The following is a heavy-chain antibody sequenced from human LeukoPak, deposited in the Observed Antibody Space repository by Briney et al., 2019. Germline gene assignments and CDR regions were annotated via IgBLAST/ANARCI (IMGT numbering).Heavy chain of an antibody. Sequence: GESLKISCKGSGYSFTSYWIGWVRQMPGKGLEWMGIIYPGDSDTRYSPSVQGQVTISADKSISTAYLQWSSLKASDTAMYYCARGHDSSGYYYVSWFDPWGQGTLVTVSS. J-gene: IGHJ5*02. V-gene: IGHV5-51*01. CDR2: IYPGDSDT. D-gene: IGHD3-22*01. CDR1: GYSFTSYW. CDR3: ARGHDSSGYYYVSWFDP.